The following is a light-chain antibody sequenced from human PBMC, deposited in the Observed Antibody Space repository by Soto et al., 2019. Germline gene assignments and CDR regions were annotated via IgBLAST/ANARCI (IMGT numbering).Light chain of an antibody. J-gene: IGLJ1*01. CDR1: SSDVGGYNY. Sequence: QSALTQPASVSGSPGQSITISCTGTSSDVGGYNYVSWYQHHPGKAPKLMIYEVSNRPSGVSNRFSGSKSGNTASLTISGLQAEDEADYYCSSSTSSSTYVLGTGTKVTV. V-gene: IGLV2-14*01. CDR2: EVS. CDR3: SSSTSSSTYV.